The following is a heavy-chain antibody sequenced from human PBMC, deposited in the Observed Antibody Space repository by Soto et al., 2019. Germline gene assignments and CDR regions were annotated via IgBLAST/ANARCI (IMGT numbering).Heavy chain of an antibody. Sequence: GGSLRLSCAASGFTFSSYAMSWVRQAPGKGLEWVSAIRGSGGSTYYADSVKGRFTISRDNSKNTLYLQMKSLRAEDTAVYYCAKALELRYYFDYWGQGTLVTVSS. V-gene: IGHV3-23*01. CDR2: IRGSGGST. D-gene: IGHD1-7*01. CDR3: AKALELRYYFDY. CDR1: GFTFSSYA. J-gene: IGHJ4*02.